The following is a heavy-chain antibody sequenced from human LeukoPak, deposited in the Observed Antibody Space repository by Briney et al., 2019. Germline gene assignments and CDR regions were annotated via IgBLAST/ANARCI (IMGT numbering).Heavy chain of an antibody. CDR2: IYYSGST. Sequence: KPSETLSLTCTVSGGSISSSRYYWGWIRQPPGKGLEWIGNIYYSGSTYCNPSLKSRVTISLDTSKNQFSLKLSSVTAADTAVYYCARRDIAARLNWFDPWGQGTLVTVSS. V-gene: IGHV4-39*01. D-gene: IGHD6-6*01. CDR3: ARRDIAARLNWFDP. J-gene: IGHJ5*02. CDR1: GGSISSSRYY.